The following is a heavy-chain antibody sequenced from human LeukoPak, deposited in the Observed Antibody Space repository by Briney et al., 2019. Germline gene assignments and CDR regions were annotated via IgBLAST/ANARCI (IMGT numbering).Heavy chain of an antibody. D-gene: IGHD3-10*01. J-gene: IGHJ5*02. CDR1: KCTCTDCY. Sequence: ASVRVSCKASKCTCTDCYMHWLRQAPGQGLEWMGWINPNSGGTNYAQKFQGRVTMTRDTSISTAYMELSRLRSDDTALYYCATSGNYGKNWFDPWGQGTLVTVSS. CDR2: INPNSGGT. V-gene: IGHV1-2*02. CDR3: ATSGNYGKNWFDP.